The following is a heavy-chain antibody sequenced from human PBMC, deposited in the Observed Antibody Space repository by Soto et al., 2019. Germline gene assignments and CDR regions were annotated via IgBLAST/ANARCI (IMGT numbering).Heavy chain of an antibody. D-gene: IGHD3-10*01. Sequence: GGSLRLSCAASGFTFSSYWMSWVRQAPGKGLEWVANIKQDGSEKYYVDSVKGRFTISRDNAKNSLYLQMNSLRAEDTAVYYCARVTRMVRGVGNYYYMDVWGKGTTVTVSS. CDR1: GFTFSSYW. J-gene: IGHJ6*03. CDR2: IKQDGSEK. CDR3: ARVTRMVRGVGNYYYMDV. V-gene: IGHV3-7*01.